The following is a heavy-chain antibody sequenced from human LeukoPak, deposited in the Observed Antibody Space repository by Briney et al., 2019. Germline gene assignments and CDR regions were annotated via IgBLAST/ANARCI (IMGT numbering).Heavy chain of an antibody. D-gene: IGHD4-11*01. Sequence: GGSLRLSCVASGFTFTNAWMTWVRQDPGKGLEWVGRIKRKSNGGTTDYAAPVKGRFSLSRDDSKNTLYLQMNSLKTEDTGVYYCTGSPWVTNDYWGQGTLVTVPS. CDR2: IKRKSNGGTT. CDR1: GFTFTNAW. J-gene: IGHJ4*02. V-gene: IGHV3-15*01. CDR3: TGSPWVTNDY.